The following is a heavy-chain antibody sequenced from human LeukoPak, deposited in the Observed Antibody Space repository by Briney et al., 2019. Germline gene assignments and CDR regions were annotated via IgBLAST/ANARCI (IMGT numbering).Heavy chain of an antibody. J-gene: IGHJ3*02. CDR2: IYYSGST. CDR1: GGSISSYY. V-gene: IGHV4-59*08. CDR3: ARHTGGGSGWYERYDAFDI. Sequence: PSETLSLTCTVSGGSISSYYGSWIRQPPGKGLEWSGYIYYSGSTNYNPSLKSRVTISVDTSKNQFSLKLSSVTAADTAVYYCARHTGGGSGWYERYDAFDIWGQGTMVTVSS. D-gene: IGHD6-19*01.